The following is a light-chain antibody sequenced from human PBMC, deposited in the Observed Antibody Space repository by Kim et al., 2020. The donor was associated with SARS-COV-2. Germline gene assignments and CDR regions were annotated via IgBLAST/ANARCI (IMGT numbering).Light chain of an antibody. CDR1: QGISNY. V-gene: IGKV1-27*01. CDR2: ATS. J-gene: IGKJ4*01. Sequence: ASVGERVTITCRASQGISNYLAWYQQKPGKVPKLLIYATSTLQSGVPSRFSGSGSGTDFTLSITSLQPEDAATYYCQNYNSLPALSFGGGTKVEI. CDR3: QNYNSLPALS.